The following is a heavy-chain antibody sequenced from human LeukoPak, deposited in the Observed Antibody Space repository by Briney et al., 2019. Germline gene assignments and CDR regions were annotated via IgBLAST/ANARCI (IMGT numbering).Heavy chain of an antibody. CDR1: GGSFSGYY. D-gene: IGHD1-7*01. CDR2: INHSGST. V-gene: IGHV4-34*01. Sequence: SETLSLTCAVYGGSFSGYYWSWLRQPPGKGLEWIGEINHSGSTNYNPSLKSRVTISVDTPKNQFSLKLSSVTAADTAVYYCARDRYNWNYGTRYFDLWGRGTLVTVSS. CDR3: ARDRYNWNYGTRYFDL. J-gene: IGHJ2*01.